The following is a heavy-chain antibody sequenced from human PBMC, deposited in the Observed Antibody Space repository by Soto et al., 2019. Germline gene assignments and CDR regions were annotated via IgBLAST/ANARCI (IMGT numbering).Heavy chain of an antibody. CDR1: GFIFTSYS. CDR2: ISSGSDSI. Sequence: GGSLRLSCAASGFIFTSYSMVWVRLAPGKGLEWVASISSGSDSIFYADSVKGRFTVSRDNAKNSLFLQMNNLRAEDTAVYFCARDRSADRFVQYFQHWGQGTQGTVSS. CDR3: ARDRSADRFVQYFQH. V-gene: IGHV3-21*01. J-gene: IGHJ1*01. D-gene: IGHD6-19*01.